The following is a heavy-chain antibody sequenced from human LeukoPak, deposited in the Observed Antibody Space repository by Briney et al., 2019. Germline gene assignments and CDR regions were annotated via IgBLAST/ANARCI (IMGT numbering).Heavy chain of an antibody. J-gene: IGHJ3*02. D-gene: IGHD3-22*01. CDR1: GYTFTSYD. CDR3: ARVRDYYDSSGYRSDAFDI. V-gene: IGHV1-8*03. CDR2: MNPNSGNT. Sequence: ASVKVSCKASGYTFTSYDINWVRQATGQGLEWMGWMNPNSGNTGYAQKFQGRVTITRNTSISTAYMELSSLRSEDTAVYYCARVRDYYDSSGYRSDAFDIWGQGTMVTVSS.